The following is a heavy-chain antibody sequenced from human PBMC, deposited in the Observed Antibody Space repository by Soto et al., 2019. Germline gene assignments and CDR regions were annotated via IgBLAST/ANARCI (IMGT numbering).Heavy chain of an antibody. CDR2: ISDDGKTQ. D-gene: IGHD6-19*01. J-gene: IGHJ4*01. CDR1: SFRFSAYG. CDR3: VKGGYKTGWPPFDH. V-gene: IGHV3-30*18. Sequence: QVKLVEFGGAVVQSGRSLRLSCTASSFRFSAYGMHWVRQAPGKGLEWVALISDDGKTQFFTESVEGRFTISRDNSRNTLYLQMNHLRPEDTAVYYCVKGGYKTGWPPFDHWGHGTRVTVSS.